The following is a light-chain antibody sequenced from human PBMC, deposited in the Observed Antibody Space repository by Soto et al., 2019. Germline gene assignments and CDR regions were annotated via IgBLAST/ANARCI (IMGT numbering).Light chain of an antibody. V-gene: IGKV4-1*01. CDR3: QQYYTFALT. Sequence: DIVMTQSPDSLAVSLGERATINCKSSQSFLYGSNNKNYLAWYQQKTGQPPKIXIYWESTRESGVPDRFSGSGSATDLTLTISRLQAEDVAVYYCQQYYTFALTXGGGTKVDIK. J-gene: IGKJ4*01. CDR2: WES. CDR1: QSFLYGSNNKNY.